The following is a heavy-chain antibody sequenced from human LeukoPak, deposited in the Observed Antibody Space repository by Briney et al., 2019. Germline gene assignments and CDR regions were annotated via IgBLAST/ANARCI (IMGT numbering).Heavy chain of an antibody. Sequence: ASVKVSCKASGYIFTSYNIYWVRQAPGQGLEWMGIINPSGGSTNYAQKFQGRVTMTRDTSTSTVYMELSSLRSEDTAVYYCAKVTYGSGTYGAFDYWGQGTLVTVSS. D-gene: IGHD3-10*01. J-gene: IGHJ4*02. V-gene: IGHV1-46*01. CDR1: GYIFTSYN. CDR2: INPSGGST. CDR3: AKVTYGSGTYGAFDY.